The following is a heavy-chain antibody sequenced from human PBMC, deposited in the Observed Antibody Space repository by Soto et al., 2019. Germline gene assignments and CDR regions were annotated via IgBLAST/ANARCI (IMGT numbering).Heavy chain of an antibody. CDR2: IKSKTDGGTT. CDR1: GFTFTNAW. J-gene: IGHJ3*02. Sequence: SLRLSCSASGFTFTNAWFNWVRQAPGKGLEWVGRIKSKTDGGTTDYAAPVKGRFTISRDDSKNTLYLQMNSLKTEDTAVYYCTTGPYYYDSSGYYYHFDIWGQGTMVTVSS. D-gene: IGHD3-22*01. CDR3: TTGPYYYDSSGYYYHFDI. V-gene: IGHV3-15*07.